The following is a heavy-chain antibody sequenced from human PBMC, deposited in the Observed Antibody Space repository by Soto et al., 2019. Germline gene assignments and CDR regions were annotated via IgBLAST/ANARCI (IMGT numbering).Heavy chain of an antibody. Sequence: QAQLVQSGAEVKEPGASVKVSCKASGYTFTNYDISWVRQATGQGLEWMGWMNPNSANTGYAQKCQGRVSMTRDTSINTAYLELSSLTSEDTAIYYCARMATSGTLNWFDPWGQGTLVTVSS. V-gene: IGHV1-8*01. D-gene: IGHD1-26*01. J-gene: IGHJ5*02. CDR3: ARMATSGTLNWFDP. CDR1: GYTFTNYD. CDR2: MNPNSANT.